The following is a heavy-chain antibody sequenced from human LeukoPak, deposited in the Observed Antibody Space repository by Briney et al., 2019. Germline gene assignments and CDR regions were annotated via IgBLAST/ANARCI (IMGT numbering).Heavy chain of an antibody. Sequence: PGGSLRLSCAASGFTFSSYGMHWVRQAPGKGLEWVAFIRYDGSNKYYADSVKGRFTISRDNSKNTLYLQMNSLRAEDTAVYYCAKDQQGLWWSTMYNWFDPWGQGTLVTVSS. J-gene: IGHJ5*02. D-gene: IGHD2-21*01. CDR3: AKDQQGLWWSTMYNWFDP. CDR1: GFTFSSYG. V-gene: IGHV3-30*02. CDR2: IRYDGSNK.